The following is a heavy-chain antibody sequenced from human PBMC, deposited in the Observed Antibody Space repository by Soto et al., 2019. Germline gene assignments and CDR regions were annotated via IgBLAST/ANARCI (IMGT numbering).Heavy chain of an antibody. CDR1: GGSISSGGYY. Sequence: QVQLQESGPGLVKPSQTLSLTCTVSGGSISSGGYYWSWIRQHPGKGLEWIGYIYYSGRTYYNPSLKRRVTISLETSKNQVSLKLSSVTAVDTAVYYCARGLGIVGWYFDLWGRGTLVTVSS. CDR3: ARGLGIVGWYFDL. CDR2: IYYSGRT. J-gene: IGHJ2*01. D-gene: IGHD3-16*02. V-gene: IGHV4-31*03.